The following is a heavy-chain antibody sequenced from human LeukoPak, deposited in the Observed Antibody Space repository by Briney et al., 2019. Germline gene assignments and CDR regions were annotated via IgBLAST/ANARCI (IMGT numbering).Heavy chain of an antibody. J-gene: IGHJ4*02. V-gene: IGHV1-2*02. D-gene: IGHD5-24*01. CDR2: INPNSGGT. CDR3: ARSPRRDGYNYFDY. Sequence: SVKVSCKASGYTFTGYYMHWVRQAPGQGLEWMGWINPNSGGTNYAQKFQGRVTMTRDTSISTAYMELSRLRSDDTAVYYCARSPRRDGYNYFDYWGQGTLVTVSS. CDR1: GYTFTGYY.